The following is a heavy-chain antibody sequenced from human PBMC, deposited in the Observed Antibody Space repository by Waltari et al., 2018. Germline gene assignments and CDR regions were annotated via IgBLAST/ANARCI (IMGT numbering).Heavy chain of an antibody. D-gene: IGHD1-26*01. CDR1: GFTFSSYA. J-gene: IGHJ6*02. V-gene: IGHV3-23*01. CDR2: ISGSGGST. Sequence: EVQLLESGGGLVQPGGSLRLSCAASGFTFSSYAMSWVRQAPGKGLEWVSAISGSGGSTYYADSVKGRFTISRDKSKNTRYLQMNSLRAEDTAVYYCAKGLGAKARTKTYGMDVWGQGTTVTVSS. CDR3: AKGLGAKARTKTYGMDV.